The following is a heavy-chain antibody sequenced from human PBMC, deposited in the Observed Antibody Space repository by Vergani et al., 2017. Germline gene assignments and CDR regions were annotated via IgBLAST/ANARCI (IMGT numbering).Heavy chain of an antibody. Sequence: QLQLQQSGPGLVKPSETLFLTCTVSADSLSSGSYYWGWIRQPPAKSLEWIGSIYYSGLTYYNPSLKSRVAISVDTSKNQFSLKVTSVTAADTAVYFCARQRPGSGWSPGDFDDWGQGILVTVSS. D-gene: IGHD6-19*01. V-gene: IGHV4-39*01. CDR3: ARQRPGSGWSPGDFDD. J-gene: IGHJ4*02. CDR1: ADSLSSGSYY. CDR2: IYYSGLT.